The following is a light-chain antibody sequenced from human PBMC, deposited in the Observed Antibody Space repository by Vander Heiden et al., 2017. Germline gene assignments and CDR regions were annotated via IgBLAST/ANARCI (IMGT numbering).Light chain of an antibody. J-gene: IGLJ1*01. V-gene: IGLV3-19*01. Sequence: SSELPQAPAVSVSLGQTVRITCQGDSLRSYYASWYQQKPGQAPVLVIYGKNNRPSGIPDRFSGSSSGNTASLTITGAQAEDEADYYCNSRDSSGNHYVFGTGTKVTVL. CDR3: NSRDSSGNHYV. CDR1: SLRSYY. CDR2: GKN.